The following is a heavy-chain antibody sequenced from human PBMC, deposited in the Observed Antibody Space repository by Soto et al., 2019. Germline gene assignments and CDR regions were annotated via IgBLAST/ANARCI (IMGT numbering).Heavy chain of an antibody. CDR1: GYTFTSYY. D-gene: IGHD1-20*01. Sequence: GASVKVSCKASGYTFTSYYMHWVRQAPGQGLEWMGIINPSGGSTSYAQKFQGRVTMTRDTSTSTVYMELSSLRSEDTAVYYCARGIIALRFPYRFDYWGQGPLVTVSS. CDR3: ARGIIALRFPYRFDY. V-gene: IGHV1-46*01. CDR2: INPSGGST. J-gene: IGHJ4*02.